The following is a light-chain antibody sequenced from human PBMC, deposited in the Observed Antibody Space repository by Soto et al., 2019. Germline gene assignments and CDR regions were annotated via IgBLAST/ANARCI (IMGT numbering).Light chain of an antibody. J-gene: IGKJ4*01. Sequence: EIVLTQSPATLSLSPGERATLSCRASQSVSSYLAWYQQKPGQAPRLLIYDASNRAAGIPARFSGSGSGTDFTLTSSSLEPEDFAVYYCQQRSNWPLTFGGGTMVEIK. V-gene: IGKV3-11*01. CDR3: QQRSNWPLT. CDR2: DAS. CDR1: QSVSSY.